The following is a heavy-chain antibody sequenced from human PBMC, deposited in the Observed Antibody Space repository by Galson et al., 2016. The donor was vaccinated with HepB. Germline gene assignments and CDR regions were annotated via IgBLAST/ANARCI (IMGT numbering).Heavy chain of an antibody. D-gene: IGHD1-1*01. CDR1: GFVFSNFG. V-gene: IGHV3-23*01. J-gene: IGHJ4*02. Sequence: SLRLSCAASGFVFSNFGLSWVRQAPGKGLEWVASISTRRTTYYSDSVQGRFTISRDNSNNTLYLQMNGPRAEDTAVYYCAKERLVRRIFGHWGQGTLLTVSS. CDR3: AKERLVRRIFGH. CDR2: ISTRRTT.